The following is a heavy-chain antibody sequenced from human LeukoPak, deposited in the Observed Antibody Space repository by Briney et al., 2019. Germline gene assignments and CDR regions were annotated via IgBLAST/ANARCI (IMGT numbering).Heavy chain of an antibody. CDR3: VRGLVGTTDY. CDR2: INIDGSVT. Sequence: GGSLRLSCAASGFTFSYSWMHWVRQAPGKGLVWVSRINIDGSVTTYADSVKGRFTISRHNAKNTLFLQMSSLRVEDTALYYCVRGLVGTTDYWGQGTLVTVSS. CDR1: GFTFSYSW. D-gene: IGHD1-26*01. V-gene: IGHV3-74*01. J-gene: IGHJ4*02.